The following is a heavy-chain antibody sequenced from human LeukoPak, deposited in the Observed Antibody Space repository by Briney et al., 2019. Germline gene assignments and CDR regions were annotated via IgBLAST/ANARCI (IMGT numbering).Heavy chain of an antibody. CDR3: AKGRQLRRSDAFDI. V-gene: IGHV3-21*04. CDR2: ISSSSSYI. D-gene: IGHD2-2*01. CDR1: GFTFSSYS. J-gene: IGHJ3*02. Sequence: GGSLILSCAASGFTFSSYSMNWVRQAQGKVLEWVSSISSSSSYIYYADSVKVRFTISRDNTKNTLYLQMNSLRGEDTAVYYCAKGRQLRRSDAFDIWGQGTMVTVSS.